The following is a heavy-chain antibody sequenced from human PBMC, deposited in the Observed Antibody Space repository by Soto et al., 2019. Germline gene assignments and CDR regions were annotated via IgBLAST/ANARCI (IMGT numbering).Heavy chain of an antibody. V-gene: IGHV4-39*01. CDR1: GGSISRSSYY. CDR2: IYYSGST. CDR3: ARGAAAGKVGIGY. J-gene: IGHJ4*02. Sequence: QLQLQESGPGLVKPSETLSLTCTVSGGSISRSSYYWGWIRQPPGKGLEWIGSIYYSGSTYYNPSLNSRVTIAVDTSKNQFSLKLSSVTAADTAVYYCARGAAAGKVGIGYRGQGTLVAVSS. D-gene: IGHD6-13*01.